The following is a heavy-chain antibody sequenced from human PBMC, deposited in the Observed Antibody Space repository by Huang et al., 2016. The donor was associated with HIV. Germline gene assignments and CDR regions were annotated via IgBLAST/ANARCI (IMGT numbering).Heavy chain of an antibody. V-gene: IGHV3-7*01. J-gene: IGHJ6*02. Sequence: VESGGRSVQPGGSIRLSCVGSTFTFGAYWMSWVRQPPGKGVEWVANIKQDETEKYYVDSLKGRFNISRDNAKKGLFLEMDALRVEDTAIYFCATKTAGMDIWGQGTTVIVSS. CDR2: IKQDETEK. CDR1: TFTFGAYW. CDR3: ATKTAGMDI.